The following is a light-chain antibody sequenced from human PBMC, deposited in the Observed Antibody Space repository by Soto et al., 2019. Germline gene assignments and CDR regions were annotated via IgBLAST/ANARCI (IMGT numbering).Light chain of an antibody. Sequence: DIVMTQSPLSLPVTPGEPASISCRSSQSLLHSDGYNYLDWYLQKPGQSPHLLIYLGSHRASGVPDRFSGSVSGTDFTLEISRVDAEDVGIYYCIQAVQLPPTFGGVTKVEIK. CDR2: LGS. V-gene: IGKV2-28*01. CDR3: IQAVQLPPT. J-gene: IGKJ4*01. CDR1: QSLLHSDGYNY.